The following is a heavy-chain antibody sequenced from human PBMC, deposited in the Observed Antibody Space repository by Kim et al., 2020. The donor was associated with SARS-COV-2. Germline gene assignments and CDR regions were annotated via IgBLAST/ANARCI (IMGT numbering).Heavy chain of an antibody. V-gene: IGHV1-46*01. CDR3: ARDLVYYYDSSGYYPYDY. D-gene: IGHD3-22*01. Sequence: QGRVTMTRDTSTSTVYMELSSLRSEDTAVYYCARDLVYYYDSSGYYPYDYWGQGTLVTVSS. J-gene: IGHJ4*01.